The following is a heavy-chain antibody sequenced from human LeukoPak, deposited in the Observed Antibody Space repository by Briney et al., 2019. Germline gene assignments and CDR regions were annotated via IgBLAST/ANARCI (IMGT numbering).Heavy chain of an antibody. D-gene: IGHD5-12*01. CDR2: IYYSGSI. J-gene: IGHJ4*02. CDR3: ARASYGSGYDY. CDR1: GGSISSGGYY. Sequence: NPSQTLSLTCTVSGGSISSGGYYWSWIRQHPGKGLEWIGYIYYSGSIYYNPSLKSRVTISVGTSKNQFSLKLSSVTAADTAVYYCARASYGSGYDYWGQGTLVTVSS. V-gene: IGHV4-31*03.